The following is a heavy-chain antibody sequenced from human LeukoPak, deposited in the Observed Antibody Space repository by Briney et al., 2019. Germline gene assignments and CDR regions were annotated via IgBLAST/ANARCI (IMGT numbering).Heavy chain of an antibody. CDR2: INPNSGGT. Sequence: ASVKVSCKASGYTFTGYYMHWVRLAPGQGLEWMGWINPNSGGTNYAQKFQGRVTMTRDTSISTAYMELSRLRSDDTAVYYCARDHGEWLVRGCSDYWGQGTLVTVSS. CDR1: GYTFTGYY. CDR3: ARDHGEWLVRGCSDY. D-gene: IGHD6-19*01. V-gene: IGHV1-2*02. J-gene: IGHJ4*02.